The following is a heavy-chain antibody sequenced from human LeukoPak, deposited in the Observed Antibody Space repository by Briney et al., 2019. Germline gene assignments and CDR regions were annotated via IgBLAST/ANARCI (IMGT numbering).Heavy chain of an antibody. CDR3: AKEEYGGNSAHY. J-gene: IGHJ4*02. D-gene: IGHD4-23*01. CDR1: GFTFSSYA. V-gene: IGHV3-64*01. CDR2: ISSNGGST. Sequence: PGGSLRLSCAASGFTFSSYAMHWVRQAPGKGLEYVSAISSNGGSTYYANSVKGRFTISRDNSKNTLYLQMGSLRAEDMAVYYCAKEEYGGNSAHYWGQGTLVTVSS.